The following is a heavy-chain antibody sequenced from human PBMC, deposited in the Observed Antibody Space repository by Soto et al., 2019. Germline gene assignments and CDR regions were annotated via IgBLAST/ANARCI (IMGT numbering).Heavy chain of an antibody. CDR1: GFTFSSYG. V-gene: IGHV3-33*01. J-gene: IGHJ4*02. CDR3: ARDETLRGYSYGFIDY. CDR2: IWYDGSNK. Sequence: LRLSCAASGFTFSSYGMHWVRQAPGKGLEWVAVIWYDGSNKYYADSVKGRFTISRDNSKNTLYLQMNSLRAEDTAVYYCARDETLRGYSYGFIDYWGQGTLVTVSS. D-gene: IGHD5-18*01.